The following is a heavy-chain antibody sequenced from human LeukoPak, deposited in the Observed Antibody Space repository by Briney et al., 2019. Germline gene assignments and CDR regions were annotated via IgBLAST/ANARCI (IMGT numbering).Heavy chain of an antibody. J-gene: IGHJ6*03. D-gene: IGHD2-2*01. Sequence: GGSLRLSCAASGFIFSDYWMSWVRQAPGKGPEWVANIKQDGSDKYYVDSVKGRFTISRDNAKNALYLQMNSLRGEDTAVYYCAKDQGTTHYFYYMDVWGKGTTVTVSS. CDR2: IKQDGSDK. CDR1: GFIFSDYW. V-gene: IGHV3-7*01. CDR3: AKDQGTTHYFYYMDV.